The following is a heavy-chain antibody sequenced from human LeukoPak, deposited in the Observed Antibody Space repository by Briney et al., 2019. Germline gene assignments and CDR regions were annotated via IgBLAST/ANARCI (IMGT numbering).Heavy chain of an antibody. CDR1: GFTFSSYG. CDR3: AKAPQQWLVRYYFDY. V-gene: IGHV3-30*18. CDR2: ISYDGSNK. Sequence: PGGSLRLSCAASGFTFSSYGMHWVRQAPGKGLEWVAVISYDGSNKYYADSVKGRFTISRDNSKNTLYLQMNSLRAEDTAVYYCAKAPQQWLVRYYFDYWGQGTLVTVSS. J-gene: IGHJ4*02. D-gene: IGHD6-19*01.